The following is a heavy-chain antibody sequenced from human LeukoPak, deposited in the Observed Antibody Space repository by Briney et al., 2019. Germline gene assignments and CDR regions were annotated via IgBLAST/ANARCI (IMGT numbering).Heavy chain of an antibody. Sequence: SETLSLTCTVSGGSISSGSYYWSWIRQPAGKGLEWIGRIYTSGSTNYNPSLKSRVTISVDTSKNQFSLKLSSVTAADTAVYYCAGGWGLNDFDYWGQGTLVTVSS. CDR1: GGSISSGSYY. V-gene: IGHV4-61*02. CDR3: AGGWGLNDFDY. D-gene: IGHD2-21*02. CDR2: IYTSGST. J-gene: IGHJ4*02.